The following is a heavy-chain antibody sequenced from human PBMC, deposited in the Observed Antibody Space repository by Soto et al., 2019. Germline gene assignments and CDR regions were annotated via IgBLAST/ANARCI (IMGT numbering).Heavy chain of an antibody. D-gene: IGHD3-22*01. J-gene: IGHJ4*02. CDR1: GGTFSSYA. CDR3: ARVATYYYDSSGTTPFDS. Sequence: VASVKVSCKASGGTFSSYAISWVRQAPGQGLEWMGGIIPIFGTANYAQKFQGRVTITADEPTSTAYMELSSLRSEDTAVYYCARVATYYYDSSGTTPFDSWGQGTLVTVSS. V-gene: IGHV1-69*13. CDR2: IIPIFGTA.